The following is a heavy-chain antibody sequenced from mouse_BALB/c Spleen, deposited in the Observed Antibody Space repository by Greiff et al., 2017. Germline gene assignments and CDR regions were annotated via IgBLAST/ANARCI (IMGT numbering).Heavy chain of an antibody. D-gene: IGHD2-2*01. CDR2: ISYSGST. J-gene: IGHJ2*01. Sequence: EVKLMESGPSLVKPSQTLSLTCSVTGDSITSGYWNWIRKFPGNKLEYMGYISYSGSTYYNPSLKSRISITRDTSKNQYYLQLNSVTTEDTATYYCARKGGYGYYFDYWGQGTTLTVSS. V-gene: IGHV3-8*02. CDR1: GDSITSGY. CDR3: ARKGGYGYYFDY.